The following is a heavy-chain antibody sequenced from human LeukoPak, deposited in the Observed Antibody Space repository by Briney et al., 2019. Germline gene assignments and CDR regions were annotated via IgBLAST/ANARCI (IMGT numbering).Heavy chain of an antibody. D-gene: IGHD6-13*01. Sequence: SETLSLTCSVSGDSIFGYYWSWLRQPPGQGAECIGYISYSGSTKYSPSLKSRVTISTDTSRNQFSLKVTPVTAADTAVYYCARDTVSSWYPESFHHWGQRTLVTVSS. V-gene: IGHV4-59*01. CDR2: ISYSGST. J-gene: IGHJ1*01. CDR1: GDSIFGYY. CDR3: ARDTVSSWYPESFHH.